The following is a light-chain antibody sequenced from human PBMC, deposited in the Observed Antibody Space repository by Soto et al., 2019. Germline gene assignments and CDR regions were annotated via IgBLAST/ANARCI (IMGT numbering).Light chain of an antibody. J-gene: IGKJ1*01. CDR3: LQDYTYLSWT. CDR1: QGIRND. CDR2: GAS. V-gene: IGKV1-6*01. Sequence: AIQMTQSPSSLSASVGDRVTITCRASQGIRNDLGWYQQKSGKAPKLLIYGASSLQTGVLSRFSGSGSGTDFTLTISSLQPEDVATYYCLQDYTYLSWTFGQGTKVEIK.